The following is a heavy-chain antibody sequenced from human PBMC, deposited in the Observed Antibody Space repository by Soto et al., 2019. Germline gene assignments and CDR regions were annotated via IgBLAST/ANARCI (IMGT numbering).Heavy chain of an antibody. Sequence: GGSLRLSCAASGFTFSDYYMSWIRQAPGKGLEWVSYISSSGSTIYYADSVKGRFTISRDNAKNSLYLQMNSLRAEDTAVYYCASCEAGGYSYGYYYYYGMDVWGQGTTVTVSS. D-gene: IGHD5-18*01. CDR1: GFTFSDYY. V-gene: IGHV3-11*01. CDR2: ISSSGSTI. CDR3: ASCEAGGYSYGYYYYYGMDV. J-gene: IGHJ6*02.